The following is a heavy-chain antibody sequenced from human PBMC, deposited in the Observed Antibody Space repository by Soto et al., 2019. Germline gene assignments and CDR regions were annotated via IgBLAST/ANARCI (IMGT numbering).Heavy chain of an antibody. CDR3: ARVTSTGWRLMDV. Sequence: ASVKVSCKASGYTFTTYAMHWMRQAPGQRLEWMGWINAGNGNTKYSQKFQGRVTITRDTSASTAYMELSSLRSEDTAVYYCARVTSTGWRLMDVWGQGTTVTVSS. J-gene: IGHJ6*02. V-gene: IGHV1-3*01. CDR2: INAGNGNT. D-gene: IGHD6-19*01. CDR1: GYTFTTYA.